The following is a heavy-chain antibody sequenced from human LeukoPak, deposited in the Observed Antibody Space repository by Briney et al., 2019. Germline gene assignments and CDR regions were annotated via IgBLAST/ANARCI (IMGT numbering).Heavy chain of an antibody. D-gene: IGHD2/OR15-2a*01. Sequence: TGGSLRLSCAASGFAFSDYYMSWIRQAPGKGLEWVSCISSSSSYTNYADSVKGRFTISRDNAKNSLYLQMNRLRAEDTAVYYCARVPPVTSPDYWGQGTLVTVSS. V-gene: IGHV3-11*06. J-gene: IGHJ4*02. CDR2: ISSSSSYT. CDR1: GFAFSDYY. CDR3: ARVPPVTSPDY.